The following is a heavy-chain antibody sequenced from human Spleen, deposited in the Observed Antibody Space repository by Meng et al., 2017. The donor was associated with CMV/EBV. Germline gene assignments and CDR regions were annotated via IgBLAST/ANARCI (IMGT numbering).Heavy chain of an antibody. J-gene: IGHJ4*02. CDR2: MKPDGSER. CDR3: ARVFSRSGWYYFDY. V-gene: IGHV3-7*01. Sequence: SGFNFSNFWMNWVRQAPGKGLEWVTNMKPDGSERYYVDSVRGRFTISRDNAKSSLFLKMNNLRADDTAVYYCARVFSRSGWYYFDYWGQGTLVTVSS. CDR1: GFNFSNFW. D-gene: IGHD6-19*01.